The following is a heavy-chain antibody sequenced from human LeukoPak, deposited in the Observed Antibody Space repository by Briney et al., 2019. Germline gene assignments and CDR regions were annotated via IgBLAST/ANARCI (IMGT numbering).Heavy chain of an antibody. J-gene: IGHJ6*02. V-gene: IGHV3-23*01. CDR1: GFTFSSYA. D-gene: IGHD5-18*01. CDR3: AKDGKPRYSYSYYYGMDV. Sequence: GGSLRLSCAASGFTFSSYAMSWVRQAPGKGLEWVSAINGSGGSTYYADSVKGRFTISRDNSKNTLYLQMNSLRAEDTAVYYCAKDGKPRYSYSYYYGMDVWGQGTTVTVSS. CDR2: INGSGGST.